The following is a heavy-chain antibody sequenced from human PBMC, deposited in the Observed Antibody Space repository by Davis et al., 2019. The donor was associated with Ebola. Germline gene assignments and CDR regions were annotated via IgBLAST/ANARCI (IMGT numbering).Heavy chain of an antibody. CDR3: ARNPTTVTTCWFDP. D-gene: IGHD4-17*01. CDR2: IYYSGIT. J-gene: IGHJ5*02. Sequence: MPSETLSLTCTVSGGSIRSNTYYWSWIRQPPGKGLEWIGNIYYSGITYYNLSRKSRLTISVDTSTNQFSLKLSSVTAADTAVYYCARNPTTVTTCWFDPWGQGTLVTVSS. V-gene: IGHV4-39*07. CDR1: GGSIRSNTYY.